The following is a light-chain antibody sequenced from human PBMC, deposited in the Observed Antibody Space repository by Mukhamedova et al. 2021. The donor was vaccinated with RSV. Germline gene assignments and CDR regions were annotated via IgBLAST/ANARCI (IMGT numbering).Light chain of an antibody. V-gene: IGKV1-5*03. J-gene: IGKJ3*01. CDR2: KAS. CDR3: QQYNS. Sequence: WYQRRVHGKAPKLLIYKASSLESGVPSRFSGSGSGTEFTLTISSLQPDDFATYYCQQYNSFGPGTKVDIK.